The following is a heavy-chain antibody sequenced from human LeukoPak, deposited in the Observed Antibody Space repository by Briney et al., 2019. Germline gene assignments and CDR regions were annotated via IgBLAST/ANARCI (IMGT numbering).Heavy chain of an antibody. CDR2: ISGLSGRT. CDR3: AREAYGSGNCPFDL. V-gene: IGHV3-23*01. J-gene: IGHJ4*02. D-gene: IGHD3-10*01. CDR1: GFSFSSYG. Sequence: PGGSLRLSCATSGFSFSSYGMSWVRQAPGKGLEWVSSISGLSGRTYYADSVKGRVTISRDNSKNALSLQMNSLRAEDTAVYYCAREAYGSGNCPFDLWGQGTLVTVSS.